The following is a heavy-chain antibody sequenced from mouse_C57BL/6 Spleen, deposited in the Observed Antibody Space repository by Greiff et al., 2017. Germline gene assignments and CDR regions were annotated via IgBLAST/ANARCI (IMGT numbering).Heavy chain of an antibody. D-gene: IGHD2-1*01. CDR3: ARQGYYGNYVGWFAY. Sequence: DVKLVESGGGLVKPGGSLKLSCAASGFTFSDYGMHWVRQAPEKGLEWVAYISSGSSTIYYADTVKGRFTISRDNAKNTLFLQMTSLRSEDTAMYYCARQGYYGNYVGWFAYWGQGTLVTVSA. J-gene: IGHJ3*01. CDR1: GFTFSDYG. V-gene: IGHV5-17*01. CDR2: ISSGSSTI.